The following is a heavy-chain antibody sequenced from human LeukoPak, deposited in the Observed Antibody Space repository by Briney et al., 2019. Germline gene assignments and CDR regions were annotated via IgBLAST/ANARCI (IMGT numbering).Heavy chain of an antibody. J-gene: IGHJ5*02. CDR1: GGSINSVLYY. CDR3: ARHTIFCSFINCSPFDP. D-gene: IGHD3-3*01. Sequence: KPSETLSLTCTVSGGSINSVLYYWAWIRQTPEQQLEWIGSVSHDGITKYSPSLGGRVSLSADTSKNAFFMEVHSVTAADSAIYYCARHTIFCSFINCSPFDPWGQGTLVTVSS. V-gene: IGHV4-39*01. CDR2: VSHDGIT.